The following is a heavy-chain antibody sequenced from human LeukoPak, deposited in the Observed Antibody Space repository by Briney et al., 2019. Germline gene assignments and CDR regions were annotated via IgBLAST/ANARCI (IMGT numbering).Heavy chain of an antibody. D-gene: IGHD7-27*01. Sequence: GASVKVSCKASGYTFSNYGISWVRQAPGQGLEWMAWIAGDRIYAPQFQGRLIVSTDPSTSTAYMELRSLRSDDTAVYCCARDFWNLYENNDSNRDFDNWGQGTLLTVSS. J-gene: IGHJ4*02. V-gene: IGHV1-18*01. CDR1: GYTFSNYG. CDR3: ARDFWNLYENNDSNRDFDN. CDR2: IAGDR.